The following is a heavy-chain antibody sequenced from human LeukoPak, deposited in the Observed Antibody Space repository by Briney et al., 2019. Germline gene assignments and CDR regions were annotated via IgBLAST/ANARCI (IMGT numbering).Heavy chain of an antibody. J-gene: IGHJ6*03. CDR1: GYTFSRYW. V-gene: IGHV5-51*01. D-gene: IGHD3-10*01. Sequence: GESLKISCKGSGYTFSRYWIGWVRQLPGKGLEWMGIVNPGASDTIYSPSFQGQVTISADRFIDTAYLQWSSLKASDTAMYYCARHFYYDARTYYKDYYYYYMDVWGEGTSVTVTS. CDR3: ARHFYYDARTYYKDYYYYYMDV. CDR2: VNPGASDT.